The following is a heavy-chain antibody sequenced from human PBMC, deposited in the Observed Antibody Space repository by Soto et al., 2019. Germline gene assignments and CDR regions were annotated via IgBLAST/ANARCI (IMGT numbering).Heavy chain of an antibody. CDR3: AAPGGKHFGMDV. J-gene: IGHJ6*02. D-gene: IGHD3-16*01. CDR1: DNTFTYYG. Sequence: ASVKVSCKSFDNTFTYYGINWVRQAPGQGLEWLGWISGYNANTKEAQKFQDRVSMTADTSTRTAYLEVRSLTSDDTGVYFCAAPGGKHFGMDVWGQGTTVTVSS. V-gene: IGHV1-18*01. CDR2: ISGYNANT.